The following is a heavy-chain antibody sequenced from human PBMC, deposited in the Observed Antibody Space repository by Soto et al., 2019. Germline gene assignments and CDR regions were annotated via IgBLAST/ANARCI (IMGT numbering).Heavy chain of an antibody. CDR1: GGTFSSYT. CDR2: IIPILGIA. D-gene: IGHD3-3*01. V-gene: IGHV1-69*04. J-gene: IGHJ5*02. CDR3: ARDGDNWFDP. Sequence: SVKVSCKASGGTFSSYTISWVRQAPGQGLEWMGRIIPILGIANYAQKFQGRVTITADKSTSTAYMELRSLRSDDTAVYYCARDGDNWFDPWGQGTLVTVSS.